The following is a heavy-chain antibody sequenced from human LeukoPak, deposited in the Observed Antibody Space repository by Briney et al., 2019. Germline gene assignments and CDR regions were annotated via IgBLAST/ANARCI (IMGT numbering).Heavy chain of an antibody. J-gene: IGHJ6*03. V-gene: IGHV1-2*02. D-gene: IGHD6-19*01. CDR2: INPSIGGT. CDR3: ARILTRIVVAGPHYYYMDV. CDR1: GYTFTAYY. Sequence: ASVKVSCKASGYTFTAYYIHWVRQAPGQGLEWMGWINPSIGGTNYAQKFQGRVTMTRDTSINTAYMKVRRLRSDDTAVYFCARILTRIVVAGPHYYYMDVWGKGTTVTVSS.